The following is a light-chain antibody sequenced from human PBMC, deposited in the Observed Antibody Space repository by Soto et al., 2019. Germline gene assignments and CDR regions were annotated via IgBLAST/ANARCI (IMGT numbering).Light chain of an antibody. Sequence: EILLTQSPGTLSLSPGDRATLSCRASQTVSNIYLVWYQQRPGQAPRLLIYETSIRASGIPDRFSGSGSGTDFTLSISSLEPEDCAFYWCQQFGTSPYTFGQGTKVEIK. J-gene: IGKJ2*01. CDR1: QTVSNIY. V-gene: IGKV3-20*01. CDR2: ETS. CDR3: QQFGTSPYT.